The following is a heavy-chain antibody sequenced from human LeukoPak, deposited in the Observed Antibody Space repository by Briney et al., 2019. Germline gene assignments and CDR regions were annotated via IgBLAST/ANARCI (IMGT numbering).Heavy chain of an antibody. V-gene: IGHV4-4*09. CDR3: ARAGGSGWYGKLDP. J-gene: IGHJ5*02. CDR2: IYSGGDT. CDR1: GASMDGYS. Sequence: PSETLSLTCTVSGASMDGYSWSWIRQPPGKGLEWIGFIYSGGDTSYSPSLRSRLTIAVDTSKSQFSLKLYSVTAADTAVYYCARAGGSGWYGKLDPWGQGTLVTVSS. D-gene: IGHD6-19*01.